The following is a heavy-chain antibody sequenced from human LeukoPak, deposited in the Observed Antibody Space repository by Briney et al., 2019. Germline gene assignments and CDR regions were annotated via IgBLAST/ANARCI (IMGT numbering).Heavy chain of an antibody. D-gene: IGHD6-13*01. CDR2: IYYSGST. Sequence: SETLSLTCTVSGGSISSGGYYWSWIRQHPGKGLEWIGYIYYSGSTYYNPSLKSRVTISVDTSKNQFSLKLSSVTAADTAVYYCARDHRGAAAGIRGGFDYWGQGTLVTVSS. CDR3: ARDHRGAAAGIRGGFDY. J-gene: IGHJ4*02. CDR1: GGSISSGGYY. V-gene: IGHV4-31*03.